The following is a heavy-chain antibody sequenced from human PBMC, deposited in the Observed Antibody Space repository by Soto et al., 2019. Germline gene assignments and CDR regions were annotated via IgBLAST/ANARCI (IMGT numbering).Heavy chain of an antibody. J-gene: IGHJ4*02. D-gene: IGHD5-12*01. CDR2: IYLDDDK. CDR3: AHRRSGYSGYAYFDY. V-gene: IGHV2-5*02. Sequence: QITLKESGPTLVKPTQTLTLTCTFSGFSLSTSGVGVGWIRQPPGKALEWLALIYLDDDKRYSPSLKSRLTITKDTSKNQVVLTMTNMDPVDTATYYCAHRRSGYSGYAYFDYWGQGTLVTVSS. CDR1: GFSLSTSGVG.